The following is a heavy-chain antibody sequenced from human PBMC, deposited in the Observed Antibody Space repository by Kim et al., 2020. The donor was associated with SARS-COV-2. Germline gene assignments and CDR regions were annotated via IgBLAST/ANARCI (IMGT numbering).Heavy chain of an antibody. D-gene: IGHD3-10*01. CDR3: ARDRDHVLLWFGTEGAFDI. CDR1: GGSISSGGYY. Sequence: SETLSLTCTVSGGSISSGGYYWSWIRQHPGKGLEWIGYIYYSGSTYYNPSLKSRVTISVDTSKNQFYLKLSSVTAADTAVYYCARDRDHVLLWFGTEGAFDIWGQGTMVTVSS. CDR2: IYYSGST. V-gene: IGHV4-31*03. J-gene: IGHJ3*02.